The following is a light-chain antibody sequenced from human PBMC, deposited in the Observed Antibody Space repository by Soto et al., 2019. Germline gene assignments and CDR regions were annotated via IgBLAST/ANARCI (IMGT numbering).Light chain of an antibody. V-gene: IGLV1-51*01. Sequence: QSVLTQPPSVSAAPGQKVTISCSGSSSNIGNNYVSWYQQLPGTGPKVLIYDNYKRPSGIPGRFSGSKSGTSATLGITGLQTGDEADYCCGTWDSTLTAYVFGTGTKVT. CDR3: GTWDSTLTAYV. CDR1: SSNIGNNY. J-gene: IGLJ1*01. CDR2: DNY.